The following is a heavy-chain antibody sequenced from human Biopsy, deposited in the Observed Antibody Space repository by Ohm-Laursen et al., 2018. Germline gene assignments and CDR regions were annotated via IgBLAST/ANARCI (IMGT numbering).Heavy chain of an antibody. D-gene: IGHD3-3*01. CDR3: ARVRGGFLEWFDY. CDR1: GESMGTYY. CDR2: IYYSGTT. J-gene: IGHJ5*01. V-gene: IGHV4-59*01. Sequence: GTLSLTCTVSGESMGTYYRSWIRQPPGKVMEWIASIYYSGTTHKNPSLKSRVTISVDTSQGLLSLDLSSVTAADTAVYYCARVRGGFLEWFDYWGQGTLVTVSS.